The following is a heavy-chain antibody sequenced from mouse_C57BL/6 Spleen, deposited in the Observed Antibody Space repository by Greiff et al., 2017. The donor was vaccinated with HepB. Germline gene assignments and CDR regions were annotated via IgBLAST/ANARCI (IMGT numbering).Heavy chain of an antibody. D-gene: IGHD1-1*01. CDR3: TRYHGSSWDYAMDY. Sequence: QVQLQQSGAELVRPGASVTLSCKASGYTFTDYDMHWVKQTPVHGLEWIGAIDPETGGTAYNQKFKGKAILTADKSSSTAYMELRSLTSEDSAVYYCTRYHGSSWDYAMDYWGQGTSVTVSS. CDR2: IDPETGGT. J-gene: IGHJ4*01. V-gene: IGHV1-15*01. CDR1: GYTFTDYD.